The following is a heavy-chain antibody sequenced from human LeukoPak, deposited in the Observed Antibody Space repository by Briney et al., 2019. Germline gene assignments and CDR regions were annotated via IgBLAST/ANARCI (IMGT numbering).Heavy chain of an antibody. V-gene: IGHV3-23*01. Sequence: GGSLRLSCAASGFTFNSYAVSWVRQAPGKGLEWVSVIGVSAGSTYYADSVKGRFTISRDNAKNSLYLQMNSLRAEDTAVYYCARSLTGGDYYFDYWGQGTLVTVSS. J-gene: IGHJ4*02. CDR3: ARSLTGGDYYFDY. D-gene: IGHD7-27*01. CDR2: IGVSAGST. CDR1: GFTFNSYA.